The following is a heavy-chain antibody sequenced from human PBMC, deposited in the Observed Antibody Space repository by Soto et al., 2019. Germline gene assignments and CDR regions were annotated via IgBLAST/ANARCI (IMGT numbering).Heavy chain of an antibody. CDR1: GLSFSSYG. CDR3: AKDPEYRTSSLRNYFEY. CDR2: ILYDGSEK. J-gene: IGHJ4*02. V-gene: IGHV3-30*18. D-gene: IGHD6-6*01. Sequence: GSLRLSCAASGLSFSSYGMHWVRQAPGKGLEWVAVILYDGSEKWFADSVKGRFTISRDNSKNTLYLKMNSLRAEDTAMYYCAKDPEYRTSSLRNYFEYWGQGTPVTVSS.